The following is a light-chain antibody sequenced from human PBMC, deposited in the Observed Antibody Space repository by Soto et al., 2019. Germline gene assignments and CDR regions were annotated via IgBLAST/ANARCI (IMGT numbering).Light chain of an antibody. CDR1: QSVSSSY. Sequence: EIVLTQSTGTLYLSPGERATLSCRASQSVSSSYLAWYQQKPGQAPRLLIYGASSRATGIPDRFSGSGSGTDFTLTISRLEPEDFAVYYCQQYGSSPLTFGQGTKLEIK. V-gene: IGKV3-20*01. CDR3: QQYGSSPLT. CDR2: GAS. J-gene: IGKJ2*01.